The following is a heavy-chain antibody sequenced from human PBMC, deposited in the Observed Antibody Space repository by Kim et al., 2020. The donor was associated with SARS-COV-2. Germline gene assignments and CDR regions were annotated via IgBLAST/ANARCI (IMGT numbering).Heavy chain of an antibody. D-gene: IGHD5-12*01. CDR3: ARGVQILDIVATYDY. V-gene: IGHV4-34*01. J-gene: IGHJ4*02. Sequence: PSLKSRVTISVDTSKNQFSLKLSSVTAADTAVYYCARGVQILDIVATYDYWGQGTLVTVSS.